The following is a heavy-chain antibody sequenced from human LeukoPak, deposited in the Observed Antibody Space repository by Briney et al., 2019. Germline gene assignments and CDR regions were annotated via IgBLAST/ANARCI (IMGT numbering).Heavy chain of an antibody. CDR1: GFTFSSYA. CDR2: ISGSGGST. Sequence: GGSLRLSCAASGFTFSSYAMSWVRQAPGKGLEWVSAISGSGGSTYYADSVKGRFTISRDNSKNTLYLQMNSLRAEDTAVYYCAKTWFGKLLSGDWFDPWGQGTLVTVSS. V-gene: IGHV3-23*01. D-gene: IGHD3-10*01. CDR3: AKTWFGKLLSGDWFDP. J-gene: IGHJ5*02.